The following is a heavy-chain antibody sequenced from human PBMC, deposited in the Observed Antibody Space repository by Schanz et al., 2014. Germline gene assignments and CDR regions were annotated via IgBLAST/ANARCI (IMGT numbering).Heavy chain of an antibody. V-gene: IGHV3-23*04. J-gene: IGHJ4*02. CDR1: GFTFSTHA. Sequence: EVQLVESGGGVVQPGRSLRLSCAASGFTFSTHAMHWVRQAPGKGLEWVSAISGGGGTTYYTDSMKGRFTMSRDNAKNALYLQMNSLRAEDTGLHFCARGGSGSHYRLDYWGQGTLVTVSS. CDR2: ISGGGGTT. D-gene: IGHD1-26*01. CDR3: ARGGSGSHYRLDY.